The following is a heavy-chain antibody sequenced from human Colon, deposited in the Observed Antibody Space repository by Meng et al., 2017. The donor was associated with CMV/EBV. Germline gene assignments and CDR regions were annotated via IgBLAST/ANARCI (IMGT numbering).Heavy chain of an antibody. J-gene: IGHJ4*02. CDR3: ARVNARIPGALRD. CDR1: GGSFNCRDFC. CDR2: MYSGGTA. D-gene: IGHD4/OR15-4a*01. V-gene: IGHV4-61*03. Sequence: PGGSFNCRDFCWPLVRQPPGKSLQWVWYMYSGGTANYHPSLGRRLTISVDTSKNLFSLSLTSVTAVDTATYYCARVNARIPGALRDWGQGVLVTVSS.